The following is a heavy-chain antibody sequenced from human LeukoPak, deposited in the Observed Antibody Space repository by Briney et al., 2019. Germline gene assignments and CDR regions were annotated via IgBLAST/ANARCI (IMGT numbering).Heavy chain of an antibody. D-gene: IGHD3-22*01. Sequence: PGRSLRLSCAASGFTFSSYGMHWVRQAPGKGLEWVAVISYDGSNKCYADSVKGRFTISRDNSKNTLYLQMNSLRAEDTAVYYCAKGEAYYDSSGVFDYWGQGTLVTVSS. V-gene: IGHV3-30*18. CDR2: ISYDGSNK. J-gene: IGHJ4*02. CDR3: AKGEAYYDSSGVFDY. CDR1: GFTFSSYG.